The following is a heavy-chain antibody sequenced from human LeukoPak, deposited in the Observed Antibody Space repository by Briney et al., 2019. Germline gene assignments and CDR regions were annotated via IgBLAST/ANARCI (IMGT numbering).Heavy chain of an antibody. D-gene: IGHD5-18*01. CDR3: ARGGYSYGRPYYYYGMDV. V-gene: IGHV4-34*01. J-gene: IGHJ6*02. CDR2: INHSGST. CDR1: GGSFSGYY. Sequence: SETLSLTCAVYGGSFSGYYWSWIRQPPGKGLEWIGEINHSGSTNYNPSLKSRVTISVDTSKNQFSLKLSSVTAADTAVYYCARGGYSYGRPYYYYGMDVWGQGTTVTVSS.